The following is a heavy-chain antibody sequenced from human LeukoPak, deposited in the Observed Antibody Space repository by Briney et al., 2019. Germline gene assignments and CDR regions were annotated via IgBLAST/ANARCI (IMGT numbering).Heavy chain of an antibody. CDR2: ISSSGGGT. D-gene: IGHD6-13*01. CDR1: GFTFNNYA. Sequence: PGGSLRLSCAASGFTFNNYAINWVRQAPGKGLEWVSAISSSGGGTYYADSVKGRFTISRDNSKNTLYLQMNTLRAEDTAVYYCAIGETYGSSWYGSFDSWGQGTLVSVSS. CDR3: AIGETYGSSWYGSFDS. V-gene: IGHV3-23*01. J-gene: IGHJ4*02.